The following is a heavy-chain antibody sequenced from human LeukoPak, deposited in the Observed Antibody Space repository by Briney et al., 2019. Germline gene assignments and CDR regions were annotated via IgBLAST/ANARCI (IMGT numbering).Heavy chain of an antibody. D-gene: IGHD4-11*01. Sequence: PSETLSLTCTVSGASISIHYWSWIRQPPGEGLEWIGYIYYSGSTNYNPSLKSRVTISVDTSKNQFSLKLSSVTAADTAVYYCAREVTLNWFDPWGQGTLVTVSS. V-gene: IGHV4-59*11. CDR3: AREVTLNWFDP. CDR2: IYYSGST. J-gene: IGHJ5*02. CDR1: GASISIHY.